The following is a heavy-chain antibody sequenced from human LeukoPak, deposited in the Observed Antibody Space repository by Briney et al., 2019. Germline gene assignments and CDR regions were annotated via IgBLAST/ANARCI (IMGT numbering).Heavy chain of an antibody. CDR1: GYTFTSYA. V-gene: IGHV7-4-1*02. D-gene: IGHD3-10*01. CDR3: AREGGVRGVIISSWFDT. CDR2: IITNTGNP. J-gene: IGHJ5*02. Sequence: GASVKVSCKASGYTFTSYAMNWVRQAPGQGLEWMGWIITNTGNPTYAQGFTGRFVFSLDTSVSTAYLQISSLKAEDTAVYYCAREGGVRGVIISSWFDTWGQGTLVTVSS.